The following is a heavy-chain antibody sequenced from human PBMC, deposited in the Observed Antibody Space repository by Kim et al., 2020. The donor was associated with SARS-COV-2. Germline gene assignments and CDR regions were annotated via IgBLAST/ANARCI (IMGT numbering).Heavy chain of an antibody. J-gene: IGHJ3*02. CDR3: ARPYSSSWDGAFDI. CDR2: IYHSGST. CDR1: GGSISSSNW. V-gene: IGHV4-4*02. D-gene: IGHD6-13*01. Sequence: SETLSLTCAVSGGSISSSNWWSWVRQPPGKGLEWIGEIYHSGSTNYNPSLKSRVTISVDKSKNQFSLKLSSVTAADTAVYYCARPYSSSWDGAFDIWGQGTMVTVSS.